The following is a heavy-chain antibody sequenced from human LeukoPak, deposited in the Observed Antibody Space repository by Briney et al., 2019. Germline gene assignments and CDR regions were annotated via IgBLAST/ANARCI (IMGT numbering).Heavy chain of an antibody. Sequence: ASVKVPCKASGYTFTNYGISWVRQAPGQGLDWMGWISAYNGNKVYAQELQGRVTMTTDTSTSTAYMELRSLRSDDTAVYYCARDRWSSSSSEGALDIWGQGTMVTVSS. D-gene: IGHD6-6*01. CDR2: ISAYNGNK. CDR1: GYTFTNYG. V-gene: IGHV1-18*01. CDR3: ARDRWSSSSSEGALDI. J-gene: IGHJ3*02.